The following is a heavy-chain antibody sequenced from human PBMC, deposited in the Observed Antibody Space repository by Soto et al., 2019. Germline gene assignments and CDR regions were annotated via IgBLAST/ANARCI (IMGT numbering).Heavy chain of an antibody. CDR2: ISAHNGNT. V-gene: IGHV1-18*01. J-gene: IGHJ4*02. CDR1: GYTFTSYG. D-gene: IGHD1-1*01. Sequence: QVHLVQSGAEVKKPGASVKVSCKCSGYTFTSYGITWVRQAPGQGLEWMGWISAHNGNTDYAQKVQGIVTVTRDTSTSTAYMELRSLRSDDTAVYYFARGRYGDYWGQGALVTVSS. CDR3: ARGRYGDY.